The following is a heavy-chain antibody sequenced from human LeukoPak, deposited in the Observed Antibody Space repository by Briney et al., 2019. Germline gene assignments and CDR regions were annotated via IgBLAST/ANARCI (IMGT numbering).Heavy chain of an antibody. V-gene: IGHV1-69*04. J-gene: IGHJ2*01. Sequence: ASVRVSCKASGYTFSSCAITRVRQAPGQDLEWMGRIIPSLGIPNYAQKFQGRVTITADKSTSTVYMDLSSLRSEDTAVYYCARNGVPDSLSTNNWFFDLWGRGTLVAVSS. CDR3: ARNGVPDSLSTNNWFFDL. D-gene: IGHD5/OR15-5a*01. CDR1: GYTFSSCA. CDR2: IIPSLGIP.